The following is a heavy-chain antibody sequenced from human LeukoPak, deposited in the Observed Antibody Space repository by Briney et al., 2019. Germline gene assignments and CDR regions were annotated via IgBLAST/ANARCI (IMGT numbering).Heavy chain of an antibody. J-gene: IGHJ6*03. V-gene: IGHV3-23*01. D-gene: IGHD2-21*02. CDR1: GFTFSTSG. CDR2: SRVDNGGA. Sequence: GGSLRLSCAASGFTFSTSGMTWVRQAPGKGLEWVASSRVDNGGAYYGDSVKGRFTISRDNSQNTLDLQMNGLRAEDTAIYYCAKGSCGADVCFYFYYMHVWGKGTTVTVSS. CDR3: AKGSCGADVCFYFYYMHV.